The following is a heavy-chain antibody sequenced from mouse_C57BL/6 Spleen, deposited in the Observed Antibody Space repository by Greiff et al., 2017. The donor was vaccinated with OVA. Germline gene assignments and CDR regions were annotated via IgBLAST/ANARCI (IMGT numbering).Heavy chain of an antibody. CDR1: GYTFTDYY. CDR2: INPNNGGT. J-gene: IGHJ1*03. D-gene: IGHD1-1*01. Sequence: EVQLQQSGPELVKPGASVKISCKASGYTFTDYYMNWVKQSHGKSLEWIGDINPNNGGTSYNQKFKGKATLTVDKASSTAYMELRSLTSEDSAVYYCAREDLFITAVVRYFDVWGTGTTVTVSS. V-gene: IGHV1-26*01. CDR3: AREDLFITAVVRYFDV.